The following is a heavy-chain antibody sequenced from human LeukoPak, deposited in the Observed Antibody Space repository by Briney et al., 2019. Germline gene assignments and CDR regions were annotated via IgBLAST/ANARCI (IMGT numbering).Heavy chain of an antibody. CDR3: ARGPCSSTSCNGFYGMEG. V-gene: IGHV3-23*01. D-gene: IGHD2-2*01. J-gene: IGHJ6*02. CDR1: GFTFSSYA. Sequence: PGGSLRLSCAASGFTFSSYAMSWVRQAPGKGLECVSAISGSDGTTYYADSVKGRFTISRDYSKNTLYLQLNSLRAEDTAVYYCARGPCSSTSCNGFYGMEGWGQGTTVTVSS. CDR2: ISGSDGTT.